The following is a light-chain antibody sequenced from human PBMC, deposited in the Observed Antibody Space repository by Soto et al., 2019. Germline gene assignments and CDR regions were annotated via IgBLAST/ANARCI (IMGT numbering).Light chain of an antibody. CDR1: SSDIGGYNS. CDR2: DVS. Sequence: QSALTQSPSASGSPGQSVTISCTGTSSDIGGYNSVSWYQQHPGKAPKVMIYDVSKRPSGVPDRFSGSKSGNTASLTVSALPAEDEADYYCSSYTDRKNFVLGTGTKVTVL. CDR3: SSYTDRKNFV. J-gene: IGLJ1*01. V-gene: IGLV2-8*01.